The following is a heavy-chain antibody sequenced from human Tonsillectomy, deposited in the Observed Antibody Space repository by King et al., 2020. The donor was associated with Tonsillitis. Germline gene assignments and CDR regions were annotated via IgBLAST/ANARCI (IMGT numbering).Heavy chain of an antibody. Sequence: VQLQQWGAGLLKPSETPSLTCAVYCGSFSGYYWSCVRQPPGKGLEWIGEINHSGSTNYNPALKSRVTRSVDTSKNQFSLKLSSVTAADTAVYYCAREPGIAAAGDWFDPWGQGTLVTVSS. V-gene: IGHV4-34*01. CDR3: AREPGIAAAGDWFDP. CDR1: CGSFSGYY. CDR2: INHSGST. J-gene: IGHJ5*02. D-gene: IGHD6-13*01.